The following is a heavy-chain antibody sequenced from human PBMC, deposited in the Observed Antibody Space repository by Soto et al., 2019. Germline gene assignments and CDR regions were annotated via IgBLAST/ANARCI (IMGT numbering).Heavy chain of an antibody. CDR1: GFTFSNAW. CDR3: TTDPLPTIKNWFDP. V-gene: IGHV3-15*07. D-gene: IGHD3-9*01. CDR2: IKSKTDGGTT. J-gene: IGHJ5*02. Sequence: EVQLVESGGGLVKPGGSLRLSCAASGFTFSNAWMNWVRQAPGKGLEWVGRIKSKTDGGTTDYAAPVKGRFTISRDDSKNTLYLQMNSLKTEDTAVYYCTTDPLPTIKNWFDPWGQGTLVTVSS.